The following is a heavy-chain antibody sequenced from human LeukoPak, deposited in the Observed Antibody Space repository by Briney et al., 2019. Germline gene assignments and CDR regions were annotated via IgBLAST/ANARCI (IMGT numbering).Heavy chain of an antibody. CDR2: ICYSGST. V-gene: IGHV4-59*12. CDR1: GGSISSYY. CDR3: ARVGFWSGYSSGY. D-gene: IGHD3-3*01. J-gene: IGHJ4*02. Sequence: SETLSLTCTVSGGSISSYYWSWLRQPPGKGLEWIGYICYSGSTNFNPSLKSRVTISVDTSKDQFSLKLSSVTSADTAVYYCARVGFWSGYSSGYWGQGTLVTVSS.